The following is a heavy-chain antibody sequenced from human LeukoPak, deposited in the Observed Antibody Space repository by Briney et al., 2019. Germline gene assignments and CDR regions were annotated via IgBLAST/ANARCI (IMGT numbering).Heavy chain of an antibody. CDR3: VRPVSGSSGWYYNY. CDR2: INHSGST. D-gene: IGHD6-19*01. V-gene: IGHV4-34*01. CDR1: GGSFSGYY. J-gene: IGHJ4*02. Sequence: SETLSLTCAVYGGSFSGYYWSWIRQPPGQGLEWIGEINHSGSTNYNPSLKSRVTISVDTSKNQFSLKLSSVTAADTAVYYCVRPVSGSSGWYYNYWGQGTLVTVSS.